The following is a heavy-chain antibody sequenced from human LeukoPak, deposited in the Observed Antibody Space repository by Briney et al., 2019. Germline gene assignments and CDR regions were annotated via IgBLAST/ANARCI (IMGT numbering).Heavy chain of an antibody. CDR3: ASQGAAYYFDY. Sequence: SETLSLTCTVAGGSVSSYYWSWIRQSPGKGLEWIAYIDYSGSSNYNPSLKSRATISVDTSKNQFSPERTSVTAADTAVYYCASQGAAYYFDYWGQGTLVTVSS. V-gene: IGHV4-59*08. CDR1: GGSVSSYY. CDR2: IDYSGSS. J-gene: IGHJ4*02. D-gene: IGHD2-21*01.